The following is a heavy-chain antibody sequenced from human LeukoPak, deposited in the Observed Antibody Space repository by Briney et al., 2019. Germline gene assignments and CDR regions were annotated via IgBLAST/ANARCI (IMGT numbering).Heavy chain of an antibody. CDR1: GGSISSGSYY. D-gene: IGHD4-11*01. CDR2: IYTSGST. CDR3: ARDRGVTTDYYYYYGMDV. Sequence: SETLSLTCTVSGGSISSGSYYWSWIRQPAGKGLEWIGRIYTSGSTNYNPSLKSRVTISVDTSKNQFSLKLSSVTVADTAVYYCARDRGVTTDYYYYYGMDVWGQGTTVTVSS. V-gene: IGHV4-61*02. J-gene: IGHJ6*02.